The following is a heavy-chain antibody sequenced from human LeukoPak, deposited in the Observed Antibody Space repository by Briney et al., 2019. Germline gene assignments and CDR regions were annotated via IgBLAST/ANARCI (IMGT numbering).Heavy chain of an antibody. CDR3: ARGGVVVVVVSIRGNWFDP. CDR1: GYTFTHYG. J-gene: IGHJ5*02. D-gene: IGHD2-15*01. CDR2: ISAYNGNA. Sequence: ASVKVSCKASGYTFTHYGINWVRQAPGQGLEWMGWISAYNGNANYAPKPQGRVTMTIDTSTSTAYMELRSLRSDDTAVYYCARGGVVVVVVSIRGNWFDPWGQGTLVTVSS. V-gene: IGHV1-18*01.